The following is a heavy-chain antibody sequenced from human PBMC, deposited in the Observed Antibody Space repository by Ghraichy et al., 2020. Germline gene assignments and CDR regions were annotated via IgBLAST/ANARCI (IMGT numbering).Heavy chain of an antibody. CDR3: ARASKRYCSGGSCYGLDDAFDI. CDR2: ISSSSSYI. Sequence: GGSLRLSCAASGFTFSSYSMNWVRQAPGKGLEWVSSISSSSSYIYYADSVKGRFTISRDNAKNSLYLQMNSLRAGDTAVYYCARASKRYCSGGSCYGLDDAFDIWGQGTMVTVSS. D-gene: IGHD2-15*01. J-gene: IGHJ3*02. CDR1: GFTFSSYS. V-gene: IGHV3-21*01.